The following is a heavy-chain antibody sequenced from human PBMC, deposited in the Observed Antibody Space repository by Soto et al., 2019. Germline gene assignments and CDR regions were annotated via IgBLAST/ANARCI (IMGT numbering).Heavy chain of an antibody. Sequence: QVQLVQSGAEMKRPGASVRVSCKASGYTFTAYGITWVRQAPGQVLEYMGWISTHNGKTNSAQKLQARVILTTDKSTSTAYMELRALTSDDTAVYYCARGVAVDAVYYFDHWGQVTLVTVSS. CDR1: GYTFTAYG. J-gene: IGHJ4*02. CDR3: ARGVAVDAVYYFDH. CDR2: ISTHNGKT. D-gene: IGHD6-19*01. V-gene: IGHV1-18*04.